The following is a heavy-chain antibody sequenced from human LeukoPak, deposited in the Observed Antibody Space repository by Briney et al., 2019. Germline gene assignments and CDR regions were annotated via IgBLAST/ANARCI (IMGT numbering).Heavy chain of an antibody. J-gene: IGHJ4*02. CDR2: IYYSGST. CDR1: GDSISSGGYY. Sequence: PSETLSLTCTVSGDSISSGGYYWSWIRQHPGKGLEWIGYIYYSGSTYYNPSLKSRVTISVDTSKNQFSLKLSSVTAADTAVYYCARVKGDIVVVPAAIYFDYWGQGTLVTVSS. CDR3: ARVKGDIVVVPAAIYFDY. V-gene: IGHV4-31*03. D-gene: IGHD2-2*01.